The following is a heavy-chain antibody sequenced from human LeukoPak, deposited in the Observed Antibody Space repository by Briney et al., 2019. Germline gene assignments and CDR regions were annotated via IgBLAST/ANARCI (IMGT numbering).Heavy chain of an antibody. J-gene: IGHJ4*02. Sequence: GGSLRLSCAASGFTFSSYSMNWVRQAPGKGLEWVSSISSSSSYIYYADSVKGRFTISRDNAKNSLYLQMNSLRAEDAAVYYCARGYSGYDYFFDYWGQGTLVTVSS. V-gene: IGHV3-21*01. CDR3: ARGYSGYDYFFDY. CDR2: ISSSSSYI. CDR1: GFTFSSYS. D-gene: IGHD5-12*01.